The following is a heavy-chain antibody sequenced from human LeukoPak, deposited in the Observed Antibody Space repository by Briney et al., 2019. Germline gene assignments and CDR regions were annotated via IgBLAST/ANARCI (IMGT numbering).Heavy chain of an antibody. J-gene: IGHJ3*02. CDR1: GYTFTNYY. CDR2: INPSGGKT. D-gene: IGHD2-8*01. V-gene: IGHV1-46*01. CDR3: ARDLTGVFDI. Sequence: ASVKVSCKASGYTFTNYYMHWVRQAPGQGPEWVGMINPSGGKTGYAQKFQGRVTMTSDTSTGTVYMELSSLRSEDTAVYYCARDLTGVFDIWGQGTLVTVSS.